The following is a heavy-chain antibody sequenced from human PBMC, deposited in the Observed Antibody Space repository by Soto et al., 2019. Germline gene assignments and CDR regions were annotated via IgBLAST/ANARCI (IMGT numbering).Heavy chain of an antibody. Sequence: GGSLRLSCAASGFTFSNAWMNWVRQASGKGLEWVGRIKSKTDGGTTDYAAPVKGRFTISRDDSKNTLYLQMNSLKTEDTAVYYCTRGSGSYLKLPAVGWGQGTLVTVSS. V-gene: IGHV3-15*07. CDR3: TRGSGSYLKLPAVG. CDR2: IKSKTDGGTT. CDR1: GFTFSNAW. J-gene: IGHJ4*02. D-gene: IGHD3-10*01.